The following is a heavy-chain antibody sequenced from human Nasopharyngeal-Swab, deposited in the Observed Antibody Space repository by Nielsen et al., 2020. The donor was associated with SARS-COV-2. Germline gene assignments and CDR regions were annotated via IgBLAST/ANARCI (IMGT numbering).Heavy chain of an antibody. V-gene: IGHV1-2*04. J-gene: IGHJ1*01. CDR3: ARAAAATELGYCSSTSCYGYFQH. CDR2: INPNSGGT. CDR1: GYTFTGYY. D-gene: IGHD2-2*01. Sequence: ASVKVSCKASGYTFTGYYMHWVRQAPGQGLDWMGWINPNSGGTNYAQKFQGWVTMTRDTSISTAYMELSRLRSDDTAVYYCARAAAATELGYCSSTSCYGYFQHWGQGTLVTVSS.